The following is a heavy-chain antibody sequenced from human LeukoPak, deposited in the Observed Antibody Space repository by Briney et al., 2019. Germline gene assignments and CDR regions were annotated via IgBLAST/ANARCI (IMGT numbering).Heavy chain of an antibody. V-gene: IGHV4-39*07. CDR3: ARDNRSSWYSRGSFDP. J-gene: IGHJ5*02. CDR2: FFYTGST. CDR1: DGSISSATYY. D-gene: IGHD6-13*01. Sequence: PSETLSLTCTVSDGSISSATYYWGWIRQPPNKGLDWIGSFFYTGSTYYSPSLKSRVTISVDTSENQLSLKLRSVTAADTAVYYCARDNRSSWYSRGSFDPWGQGTLVTVSS.